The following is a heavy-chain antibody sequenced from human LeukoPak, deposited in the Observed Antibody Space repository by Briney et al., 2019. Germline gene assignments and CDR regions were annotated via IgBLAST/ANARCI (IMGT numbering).Heavy chain of an antibody. D-gene: IGHD4-17*01. J-gene: IGHJ4*02. CDR2: ISSSSSTI. CDR1: GFTFSSYS. V-gene: IGHV3-48*01. CDR3: ASPDYGDYEALDY. Sequence: PGGSLRLSCAASGFTFSSYSMNWVRQAPGKGLEGVSYISSSSSTIYYADSVKGRFTISRDNAKNSLYLQMNSLRAEDTAVYYCASPDYGDYEALDYWGQGTLVTVSS.